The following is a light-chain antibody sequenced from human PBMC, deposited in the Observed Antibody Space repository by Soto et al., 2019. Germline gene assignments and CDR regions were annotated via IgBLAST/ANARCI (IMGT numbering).Light chain of an antibody. Sequence: EIVLTQSPDTLSLFPGERATLSCRASQSVSSSYLACYQQTPGQAPRLLTYGTSNRATGIPDRFSGSGSGTDFTLTISRLEPEDFAVYYCQQYGNSRWTFGQGTKVDIK. V-gene: IGKV3-20*01. CDR3: QQYGNSRWT. J-gene: IGKJ1*01. CDR1: QSVSSSY. CDR2: GTS.